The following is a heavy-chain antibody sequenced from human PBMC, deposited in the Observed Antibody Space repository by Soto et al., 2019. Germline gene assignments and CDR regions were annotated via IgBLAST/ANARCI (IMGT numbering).Heavy chain of an antibody. Sequence: GASVKVSCKASGYTFTSYGISWVRQAPGQRLERMGWISAYNGNTNYAQKLQGRVTMTTDTSTSTAYMELRSLRSDDTAVYYCARDPNDYGGNGPPTTYYYGMDVWGQGTTVTVSS. CDR3: ARDPNDYGGNGPPTTYYYGMDV. D-gene: IGHD4-17*01. CDR1: GYTFTSYG. J-gene: IGHJ6*02. V-gene: IGHV1-18*01. CDR2: ISAYNGNT.